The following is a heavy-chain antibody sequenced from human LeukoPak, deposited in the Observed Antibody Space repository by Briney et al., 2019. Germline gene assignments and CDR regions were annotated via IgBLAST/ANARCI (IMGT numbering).Heavy chain of an antibody. CDR2: ISGSGGST. V-gene: IGHV3-23*01. J-gene: IGHJ4*02. CDR3: AKDKSRGIFGVVIVPFDY. CDR1: GFTFSSYA. D-gene: IGHD3-3*01. Sequence: GGSLRLSCAASGFTFSSYAMSWVRQAPGKGLEWVSAISGSGGSTYYADSVKGRFTISRDNSKNTLYLQMNSLRAEDTAVYYCAKDKSRGIFGVVIVPFDYWGQGTLVTVSS.